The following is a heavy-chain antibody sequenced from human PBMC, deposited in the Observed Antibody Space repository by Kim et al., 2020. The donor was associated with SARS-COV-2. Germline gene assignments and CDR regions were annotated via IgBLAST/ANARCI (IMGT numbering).Heavy chain of an antibody. J-gene: IGHJ3*02. V-gene: IGHV3-23*01. Sequence: GGSLILSCAASGFTFSAYGMSWVRQTPGKGLEWVSTISQTPSVTQYADSVEGRFIISRDDPRNTLYLQMNTLRAEDTAVYYCARSWGTFD. CDR3: ARSWGTFD. D-gene: IGHD3-16*01. CDR2: ISQTPSVT. CDR1: GFTFSAYG.